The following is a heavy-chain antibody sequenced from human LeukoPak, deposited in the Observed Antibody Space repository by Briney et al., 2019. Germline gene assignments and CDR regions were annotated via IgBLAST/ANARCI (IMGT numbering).Heavy chain of an antibody. V-gene: IGHV3-30*04. J-gene: IGHJ4*02. D-gene: IGHD3-3*02. Sequence: GGSLRLSCAASGFTFSSYAMHWVRQAPGKGLEWVAVISYDGSNKYYADSVKGRFTISRDNSKNTLYLQMNSLRAEDTAVYYCARGGILPYWGQGTLVTVSS. CDR2: ISYDGSNK. CDR3: ARGGILPY. CDR1: GFTFSSYA.